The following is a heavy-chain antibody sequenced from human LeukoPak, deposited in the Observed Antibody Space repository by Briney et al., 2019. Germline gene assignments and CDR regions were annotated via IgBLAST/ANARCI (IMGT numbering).Heavy chain of an antibody. D-gene: IGHD3-16*01. J-gene: IGHJ4*02. CDR2: IKSSNT. V-gene: IGHV4-61*02. CDR3: GKVPDWTYVPDY. CDR1: GCSISSDRFY. Sequence: SETLSLTCTVSGCSISSDRFYWTRVRQPAGQGLEWIGRIKSSNTNYNPSLKSRVSISLDTSTNQFSLKLSSLTAADTAVYYCGKVPDWTYVPDYWGQGTLVTVSS.